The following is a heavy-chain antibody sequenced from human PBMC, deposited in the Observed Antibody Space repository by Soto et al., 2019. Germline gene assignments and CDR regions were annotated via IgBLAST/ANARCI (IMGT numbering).Heavy chain of an antibody. CDR3: ARGPGI. CDR2: TYYSGRT. CDR1: GGSISSGGYC. V-gene: IGHV4-31*03. J-gene: IGHJ4*02. Sequence: VHLQASGPGLVKTSQTLSLTCTVSGGSISSGGYCWSWNRQHPGKGLEWIGYTYYSGRTYYNPSLKSRVTIVVDTSKNQLSLKLSSVTAAETAVDYCARGPGIWGQGTLVTVST.